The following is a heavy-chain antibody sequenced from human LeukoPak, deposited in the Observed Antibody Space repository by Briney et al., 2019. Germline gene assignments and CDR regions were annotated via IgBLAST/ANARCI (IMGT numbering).Heavy chain of an antibody. J-gene: IGHJ4*02. CDR2: IKQDGSEK. CDR3: ARDDSVRGGSYGFDY. Sequence: QPGGSLRLSCAASGFTFSSYWMSWVRQAPGKGLEWVANIKQDGSEKYYVDSVKGRFTISRDNAKNSLYLQMNSLRAEDTAVYYCARDDSVRGGSYGFDYWGQGTLVTVSS. D-gene: IGHD1-26*01. CDR1: GFTFSSYW. V-gene: IGHV3-7*01.